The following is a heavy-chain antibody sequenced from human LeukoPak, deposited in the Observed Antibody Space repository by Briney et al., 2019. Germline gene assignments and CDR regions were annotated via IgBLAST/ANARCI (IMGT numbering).Heavy chain of an antibody. CDR1: GFTVSSNY. J-gene: IGHJ6*03. CDR3: ARMDTAMVYYYYMDV. D-gene: IGHD5-18*01. V-gene: IGHV3-53*01. CDR2: IYSGGST. Sequence: GGSLRLSCAASGFTVSSNYMSWVRQASGKGLEWVSVIYSGGSTYYADSVKGRFTISRDNSKNTLYLQMNSLRAEDTAVYYCARMDTAMVYYYYMDVWGKGTTVTISS.